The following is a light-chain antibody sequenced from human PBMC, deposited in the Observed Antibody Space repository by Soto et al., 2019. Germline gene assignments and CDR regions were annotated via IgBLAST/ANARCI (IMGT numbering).Light chain of an antibody. CDR2: AAS. CDR3: QQPISFPIT. CDR1: QDLSSW. Sequence: DIQMTQSHSSVSASVGDRFTITCRASQDLSSWLAWYQQKPGKAPKLLISAASSLQSGVPSRFSGSGSGTDFTLTIHSLQPEDFATYYCQQPISFPITFGQGTRLEIK. J-gene: IGKJ5*01. V-gene: IGKV1D-12*01.